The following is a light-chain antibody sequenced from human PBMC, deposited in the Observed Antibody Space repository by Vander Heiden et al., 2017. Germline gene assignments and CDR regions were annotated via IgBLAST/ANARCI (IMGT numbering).Light chain of an antibody. Sequence: DIEMAQSPSSLSASVGDRVTITCPASQSISSYLNWYQQKPGQAPKLLIYAVSSLQCGVPYRFSGSGSGTDFTLTISRLQPEDFATYYCQQSYSTRMYTFGQGTKLEIK. CDR3: QQSYSTRMYT. CDR2: AVS. V-gene: IGKV1-39*01. CDR1: QSISSY. J-gene: IGKJ2*01.